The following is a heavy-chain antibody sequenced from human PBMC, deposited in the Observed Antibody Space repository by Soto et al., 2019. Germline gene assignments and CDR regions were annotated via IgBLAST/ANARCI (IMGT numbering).Heavy chain of an antibody. CDR1: GGSITSGYYY. V-gene: IGHV4-31*03. J-gene: IGHJ6*02. D-gene: IGHD1-26*01. CDR3: ARVNALGVYYYYYGVDV. Sequence: SETLSLTYTVSGGSITSGYYYWSWIRQHPGKALEWIGYIYYSGSTYCNPSLKSRVTISMDTSKDQFSLKLNSVTAADTAVYYCARVNALGVYYYYYGVDVWGQGTTVTVSS. CDR2: IYYSGST.